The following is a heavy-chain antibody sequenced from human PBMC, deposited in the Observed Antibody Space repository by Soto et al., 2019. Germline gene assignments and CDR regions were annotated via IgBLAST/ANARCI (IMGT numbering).Heavy chain of an antibody. V-gene: IGHV4-34*01. J-gene: IGHJ4*02. Sequence: SETLSLTYAVHGDSFSGYYWSWIRQSPGKGLEWIGEIDHSGSANYNPSLTSRVSMSVDTSSQQVSLKLSSVTAADTAVYYCARRIAMIVVVFDSWGQGTLVTVSS. CDR3: ARRIAMIVVVFDS. CDR1: GDSFSGYY. CDR2: IDHSGSA. D-gene: IGHD3-22*01.